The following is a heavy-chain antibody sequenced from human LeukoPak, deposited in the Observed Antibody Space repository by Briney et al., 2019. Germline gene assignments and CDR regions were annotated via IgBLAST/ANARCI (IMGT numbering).Heavy chain of an antibody. CDR2: IYYSGST. Sequence: PSETLSLTCTVSGGSISSHYWSWIRQPPGKGLEWIGYIYYSGSTNYNPSLKSRVTISVDTSKNQFSLKLSSVTAADTAVYYCAIGNYPLDYWGQGTLVTVSS. D-gene: IGHD1-7*01. CDR1: GGSISSHY. CDR3: AIGNYPLDY. V-gene: IGHV4-59*11. J-gene: IGHJ4*02.